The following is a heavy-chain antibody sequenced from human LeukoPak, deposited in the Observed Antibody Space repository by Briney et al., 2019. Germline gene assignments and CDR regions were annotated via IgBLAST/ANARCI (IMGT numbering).Heavy chain of an antibody. Sequence: ASVKVSCKASGYTFTSYDINWVRQATGQGLEWMGWMNPNSGNTGYAQKFQGRVTMTRDTSISTAYMELTSLRSEDTAVYYCARGEEWLLDWFDPWGQGTLVTVSS. D-gene: IGHD6-19*01. V-gene: IGHV1-8*01. CDR1: GYTFTSYD. CDR2: MNPNSGNT. J-gene: IGHJ5*02. CDR3: ARGEEWLLDWFDP.